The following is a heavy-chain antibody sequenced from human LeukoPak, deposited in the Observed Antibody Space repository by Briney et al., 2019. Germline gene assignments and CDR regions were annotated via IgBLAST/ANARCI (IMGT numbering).Heavy chain of an antibody. J-gene: IGHJ4*02. Sequence: PGGSLRLSCAASGFTFSDYYMGWVSQAPGKGVEWVSYIDMSGTTIYYADSVKGRFTISRDNAKNSLFLQMNSLRAEDTAVYYCAKDILAAGLFFDYWGQGVLVTVSS. D-gene: IGHD6-13*01. V-gene: IGHV3-11*01. CDR1: GFTFSDYY. CDR3: AKDILAAGLFFDY. CDR2: IDMSGTTI.